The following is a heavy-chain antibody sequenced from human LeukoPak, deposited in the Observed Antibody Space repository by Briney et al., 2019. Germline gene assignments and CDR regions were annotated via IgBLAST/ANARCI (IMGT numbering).Heavy chain of an antibody. Sequence: LGGSLRLSRAASGFTFSNHGVNWVRQAPGKGLEWVSTISGSGGSTYYADSVKGRFTISRDNSKSTLYLQINSLRAEDTAVYYCAKSGYNRFDYWGQGTLVTVSS. D-gene: IGHD5-24*01. CDR3: AKSGYNRFDY. CDR1: GFTFSNHG. CDR2: ISGSGGST. J-gene: IGHJ4*02. V-gene: IGHV3-23*01.